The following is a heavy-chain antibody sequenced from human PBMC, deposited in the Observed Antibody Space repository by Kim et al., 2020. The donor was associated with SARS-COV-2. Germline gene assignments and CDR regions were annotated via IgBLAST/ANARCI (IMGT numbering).Heavy chain of an antibody. CDR3: AKGSAFSRSDY. J-gene: IGHJ4*02. V-gene: IGHV3-23*01. Sequence: TYYEVSVKGRFAISRDKSRNTLYLQMNSLKAEDTAVYYCAKGSAFSRSDYWGQGALVTVSS. CDR2: T. D-gene: IGHD1-26*01.